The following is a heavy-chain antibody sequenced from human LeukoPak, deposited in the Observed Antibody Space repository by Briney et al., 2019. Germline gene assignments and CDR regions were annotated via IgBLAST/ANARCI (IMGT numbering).Heavy chain of an antibody. CDR3: ARQSAGITMVRGVISWFDP. J-gene: IGHJ5*02. Sequence: GESLKISCKGSGYSFTSYWIGWVRQMPGKGLEWMGIIYPGDSDTRYSPSFQGPVTISADKSISTSYLQWSSLKASDTAMYYCARQSAGITMVRGVISWFDPWGQGTLVTVSS. CDR1: GYSFTSYW. CDR2: IYPGDSDT. D-gene: IGHD3-10*01. V-gene: IGHV5-51*01.